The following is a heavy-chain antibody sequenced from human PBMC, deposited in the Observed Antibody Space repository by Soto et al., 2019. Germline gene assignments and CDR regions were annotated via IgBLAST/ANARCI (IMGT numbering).Heavy chain of an antibody. CDR1: GYSFTSYW. Sequence: GESLKISCKGSGYSFTSYWIGWVRQMPGKGLEWMGIIYPGDSDTRYSPSFQGQVTISADKSISTAYLQWSSLKASDTAMYYCATRLHGYYPGKNYYGMDVWGQGTTVTVSS. D-gene: IGHD3-22*01. J-gene: IGHJ6*02. CDR3: ATRLHGYYPGKNYYGMDV. CDR2: IYPGDSDT. V-gene: IGHV5-51*01.